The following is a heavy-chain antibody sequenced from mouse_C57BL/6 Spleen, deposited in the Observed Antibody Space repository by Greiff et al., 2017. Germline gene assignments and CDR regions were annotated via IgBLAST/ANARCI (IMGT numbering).Heavy chain of an antibody. CDR3: AIIVYDYENAIDY. D-gene: IGHD2-4*01. Sequence: QVHLHHPFSSLFPPCPPFPLPSPASGYTLNPSFPPPAKQRPGHFLEWIGRIHHSDSDPNYPQKSKGKATLTVDKSSSTAYMQLSSLTSEDSAVYYCAIIVYDYENAIDYWGQGTSVTGSS. CDR2: IHHSDSDP. V-gene: IGHV1-74*01. J-gene: IGHJ4*01. CDR1: GYTLNPSF.